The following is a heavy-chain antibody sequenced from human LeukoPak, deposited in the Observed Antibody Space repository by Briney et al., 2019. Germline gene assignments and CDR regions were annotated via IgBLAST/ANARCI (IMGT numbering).Heavy chain of an antibody. Sequence: KSSETLSLTCTVSGGSISSGGYYWSWIRQPPGKGLEWIGYIYHSGSTYYNPSLKSRVTISVDRSKNQFSLKLSSVTAADTAVYYCARYSNLSFDPWGQGTLVTVSS. CDR3: ARYSNLSFDP. D-gene: IGHD4-11*01. CDR2: IYHSGST. V-gene: IGHV4-30-2*01. CDR1: GGSISSGGYY. J-gene: IGHJ5*02.